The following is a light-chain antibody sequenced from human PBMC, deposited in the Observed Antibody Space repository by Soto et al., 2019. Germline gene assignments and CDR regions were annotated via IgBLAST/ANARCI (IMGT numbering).Light chain of an antibody. J-gene: IGKJ4*01. CDR3: QQYNSWPLT. CDR2: GAS. CDR1: QSVSSSY. Sequence: EIVLTQSPVTLSLSPGERATLSCRASQSVSSSYLAWYQQKPGQAPRLLIYGASTRATGVPARFSGSGSGTEFTLSISSLQSEHVAVYYCQQYNSWPLTFGGGTKVEIK. V-gene: IGKV3-15*01.